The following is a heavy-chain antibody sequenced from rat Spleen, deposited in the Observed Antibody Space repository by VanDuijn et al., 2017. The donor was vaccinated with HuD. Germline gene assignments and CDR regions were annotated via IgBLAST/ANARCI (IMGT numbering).Heavy chain of an antibody. CDR2: ITNAAGKV. V-gene: IGHV5-25*01. D-gene: IGHD4-6*01. CDR3: ARGTYFRH. Sequence: EVQLVESGGGAVQPGRSMKLSCAASGLSFSNYDMAWVRQAPTKGLEWVASITNAAGKVYYPDSVKGRFTISRDVAKSTLYLQMNNLRSEDTATYYCARGTYFRHWGQGVMVTVSS. J-gene: IGHJ2*01. CDR1: GLSFSNYD.